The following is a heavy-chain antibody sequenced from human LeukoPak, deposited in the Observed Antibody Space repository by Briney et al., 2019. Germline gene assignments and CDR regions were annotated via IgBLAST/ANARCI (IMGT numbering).Heavy chain of an antibody. CDR3: ARKSGSYHYYYYMDV. J-gene: IGHJ6*03. V-gene: IGHV1-2*02. CDR2: INPNSGGT. CDR1: GYTFTGYY. Sequence: ASVKVSCKASGYTFTGYYMHCVRQAPGQGLEWMGWINPNSGGTNYAQKFQGRVTMTRDTSISTAYMELSRLRSDDTAVYYCARKSGSYHYYYYMDVWGKGTTVTVSS. D-gene: IGHD1-26*01.